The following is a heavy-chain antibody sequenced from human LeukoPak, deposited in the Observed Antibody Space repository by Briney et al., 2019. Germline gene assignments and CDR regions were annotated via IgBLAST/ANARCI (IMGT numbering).Heavy chain of an antibody. J-gene: IGHJ3*02. CDR3: ARSYDSDAFDI. CDR2: IYPGDSDT. CDR1: GYSFTSYW. D-gene: IGHD3-22*01. Sequence: GESLKISCKGSGYSFTSYWIGWVRQMPGKGLEWMGIIYPGDSDTRYSPSFQGQVAISADKSISTAYLQWSSLRASDTAMYYCARSYDSDAFDIWGQGTMVTVSS. V-gene: IGHV5-51*01.